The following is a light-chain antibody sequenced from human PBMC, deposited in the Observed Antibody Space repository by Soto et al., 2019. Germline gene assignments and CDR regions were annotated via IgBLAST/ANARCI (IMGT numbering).Light chain of an antibody. J-gene: IGKJ4*01. CDR1: QDISNY. CDR3: QQCYSSPLT. V-gene: IGKV1-33*01. Sequence: DIQMTQSPSSLSASVGDRVTITCQASQDISNYLNWYQQKPGKAPKLLIYDASNLETGVPSRFSGSGSGTDFNFTISSLKPEDIATYYCQQCYSSPLTFGGGTKVDI. CDR2: DAS.